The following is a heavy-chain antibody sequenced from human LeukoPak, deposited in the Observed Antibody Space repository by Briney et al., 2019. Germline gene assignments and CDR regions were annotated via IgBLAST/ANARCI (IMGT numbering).Heavy chain of an antibody. Sequence: SETLSLTCTVSGGSISSYYWGWIRQPPGKGLEWIGSIYYSGSTYYNPSLKSRVTISVDTSKNQFSLKLSSVTAADTAVYYCARDRADYGDYDYWGQGTLVTVSS. CDR2: IYYSGST. D-gene: IGHD4-17*01. CDR1: GGSISSYY. V-gene: IGHV4-39*07. CDR3: ARDRADYGDYDY. J-gene: IGHJ4*02.